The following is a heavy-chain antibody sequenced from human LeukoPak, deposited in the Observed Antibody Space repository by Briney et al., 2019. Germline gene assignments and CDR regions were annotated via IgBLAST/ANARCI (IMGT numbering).Heavy chain of an antibody. CDR2: INTDGTVT. V-gene: IGHV3-74*01. Sequence: PGGPLRLSCAASGFTFSKYWMLLVRQAPGKVLEIVSRINTDGTVTTYADSVKGRFTVSRDNADNTMFLQMNSVRDEDTAVYYCATKQWLAPPPDSWGQGTPVTVSS. D-gene: IGHD6-19*01. J-gene: IGHJ4*02. CDR1: GFTFSKYW. CDR3: ATKQWLAPPPDS.